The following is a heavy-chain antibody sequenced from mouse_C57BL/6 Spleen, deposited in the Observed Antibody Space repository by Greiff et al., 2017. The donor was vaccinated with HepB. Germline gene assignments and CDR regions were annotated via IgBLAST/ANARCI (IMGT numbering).Heavy chain of an antibody. CDR3: ARRDDYDPYFDY. V-gene: IGHV1-82*01. Sequence: VKLQESGPELVKPGASVKISCKASGYAFSSSWMNWVKQRPGKGLEWIGRIYPGDGDTNYNGKFKGKATLTADKSSSTAYMQLSSLTSEDSAVYFCARRDDYDPYFDYWGQGTTLTVSS. CDR1: GYAFSSSW. CDR2: IYPGDGDT. J-gene: IGHJ2*01. D-gene: IGHD2-4*01.